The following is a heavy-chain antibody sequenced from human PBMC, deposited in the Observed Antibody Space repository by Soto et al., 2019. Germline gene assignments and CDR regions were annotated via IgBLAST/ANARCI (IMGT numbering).Heavy chain of an antibody. V-gene: IGHV4-34*01. CDR3: ARGNTMVRGVSVLSYYYGMDV. Sequence: SETLSLTXAVYGGSFSGYYWSWIRQPPGKGLEWIGEINHSGSTNYNPSLKSRVTISVDTSKNQFSLKLSSVTAADTAVYYCARGNTMVRGVSVLSYYYGMDVWGQGTTVTVSS. CDR2: INHSGST. D-gene: IGHD3-10*01. CDR1: GGSFSGYY. J-gene: IGHJ6*02.